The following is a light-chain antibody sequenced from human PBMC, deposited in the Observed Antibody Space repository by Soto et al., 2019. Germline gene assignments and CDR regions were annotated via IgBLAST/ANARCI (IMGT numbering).Light chain of an antibody. Sequence: EIVLTQSPATLSLSPGERATLSCRASQSISSYLGWYQQRPGQAPRLLIYDASNRATGIPARFSGSGSGTDFTLTISSLEPEDFAVYYCQQRSNWPLTFGGGTKVEI. CDR3: QQRSNWPLT. CDR1: QSISSY. J-gene: IGKJ4*01. CDR2: DAS. V-gene: IGKV3-11*01.